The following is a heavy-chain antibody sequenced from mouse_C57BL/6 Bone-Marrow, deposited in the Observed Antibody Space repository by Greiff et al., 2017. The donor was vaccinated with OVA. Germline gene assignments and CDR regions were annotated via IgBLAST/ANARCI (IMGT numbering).Heavy chain of an antibody. CDR1: GYTFTSYW. J-gene: IGHJ1*03. CDR2: IHPNSGST. Sequence: QVQLQQPGAELVKPGASVKLSCKASGYTFTSYWMHWVKQRPGQGLEWIGMIHPNSGSTNYNEKFKSKATLTVDKSSSTAYMQLSSLTSEDSAVYYCAGRTRSYWYFDVWGTGTTVTVSS. CDR3: AGRTRSYWYFDV. V-gene: IGHV1-64*01.